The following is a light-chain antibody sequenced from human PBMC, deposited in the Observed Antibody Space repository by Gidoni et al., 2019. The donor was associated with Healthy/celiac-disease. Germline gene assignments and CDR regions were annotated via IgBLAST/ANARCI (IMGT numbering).Light chain of an antibody. Sequence: DIQMTQSPSSLSASVGDRVTITCRASQSISSYLNWYQQKPGKVPKLLIYAASSLQGGVPSRFSGSGSGTDFTLTISSLQPEDFAIYYCQQSYSPPRTFXQXTKVXIK. CDR3: QQSYSPPRT. CDR2: AAS. J-gene: IGKJ1*01. V-gene: IGKV1-39*01. CDR1: QSISSY.